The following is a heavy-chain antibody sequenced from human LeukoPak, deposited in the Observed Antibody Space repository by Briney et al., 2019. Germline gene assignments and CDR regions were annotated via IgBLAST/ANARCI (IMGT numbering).Heavy chain of an antibody. CDR2: IYYSGST. CDR3: ARAHNPLPYYMDV. V-gene: IGHV4-59*01. CDR1: GGSISSYY. Sequence: PSETLSLTYTVSGGSISSYYWSWIRQPPGKGLEWIGYIYYSGSTNYNPSLKSRVTISVDTSKNQFSLKLSSVTAADTAVYYCARAHNPLPYYMDVWGKGTTVTVSS. D-gene: IGHD1-14*01. J-gene: IGHJ6*03.